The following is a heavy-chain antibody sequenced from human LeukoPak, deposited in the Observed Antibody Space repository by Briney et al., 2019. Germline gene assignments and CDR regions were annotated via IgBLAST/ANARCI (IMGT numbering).Heavy chain of an antibody. V-gene: IGHV3-64*01. Sequence: PGGSLRLSCAASRFTFSNYAMHWVRQAPGKGLEYVSTISSNGDSTYYANSVKGRFTISRDNSKNTLYLQMGSLRAEDMAVYYCARSREIVVVRAFDIWGQGTMVTVSS. CDR3: ARSREIVVVRAFDI. CDR1: RFTFSNYA. CDR2: ISSNGDST. D-gene: IGHD3-22*01. J-gene: IGHJ3*02.